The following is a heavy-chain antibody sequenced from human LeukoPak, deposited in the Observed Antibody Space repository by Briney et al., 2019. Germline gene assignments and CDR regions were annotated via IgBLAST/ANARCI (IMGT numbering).Heavy chain of an antibody. Sequence: GGSLRLSCAASGFTFSSYGMSWVRQAPGQGLEWVSFITPGGASTSYADSVKGRFTISRDNPRNTLYMQMNSLRDEDTALYYCAVMHGYYDGSGYWVQWGQETLVTVSS. CDR1: GFTFSSYG. CDR3: AVMHGYYDGSGYWVQ. D-gene: IGHD3-22*01. CDR2: ITPGGAST. V-gene: IGHV3-23*01. J-gene: IGHJ4*02.